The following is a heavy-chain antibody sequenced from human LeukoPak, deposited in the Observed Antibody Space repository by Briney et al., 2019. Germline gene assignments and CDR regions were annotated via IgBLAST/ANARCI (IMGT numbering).Heavy chain of an antibody. J-gene: IGHJ4*02. CDR3: ARRDYYVSGSFDY. CDR2: IYPGDSDI. CDR1: GYSFTSNW. V-gene: IGHV5-51*01. Sequence: GESLKISCKGSGYSFTSNWIGWVRQMPGKGLEWMGSIYPGDSDIRYGPSFQGQVTISADKSINTAYLQWSSLKASDTAMYYCARRDYYVSGSFDYWGQGTLVTVSS. D-gene: IGHD3-10*01.